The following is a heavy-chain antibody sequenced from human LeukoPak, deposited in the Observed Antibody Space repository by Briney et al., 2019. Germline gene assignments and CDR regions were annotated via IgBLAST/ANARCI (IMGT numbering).Heavy chain of an antibody. CDR1: GYTFTSYG. D-gene: IGHD2-21*02. CDR3: ARDLLYCGGDCYHDAFDI. V-gene: IGHV1-18*01. J-gene: IGHJ3*02. CDR2: ISDYNGDT. Sequence: GASVRVSCKASGYTFTSYGISWVRQAPGRGLEWMGWISDYNGDTNYAQKLRGRVTMTTDTSTSTAYMELRSVRSDDTAVYYCARDLLYCGGDCYHDAFDIWGQGTMVTVSS.